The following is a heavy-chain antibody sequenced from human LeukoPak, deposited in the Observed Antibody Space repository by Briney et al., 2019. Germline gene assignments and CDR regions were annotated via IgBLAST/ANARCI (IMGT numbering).Heavy chain of an antibody. Sequence: GGSLRLSCAASGFTFSSYVMSWVRQAPGKGLEWVSAISGSGGSTYYADSVKGRFTISRDNSKNTLYLQMNSLRAEDTAVYYCAKAPTLWFGFPDNWFDPWGQGTLVTVSS. CDR1: GFTFSSYV. D-gene: IGHD3-10*01. CDR3: AKAPTLWFGFPDNWFDP. V-gene: IGHV3-23*01. CDR2: ISGSGGST. J-gene: IGHJ5*02.